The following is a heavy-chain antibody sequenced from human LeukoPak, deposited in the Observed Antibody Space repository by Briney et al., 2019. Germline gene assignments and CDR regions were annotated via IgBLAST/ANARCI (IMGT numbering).Heavy chain of an antibody. J-gene: IGHJ4*02. Sequence: GGSLRLSCAASGFTFSSYWMHWVRQAPEKGLVWVSRINSDGSSTSYADSVKGRFTISRDNAKNTLYLQMNSLRAEDTAVYYCARVLSGSYPLDYWGQGTLVTVSS. CDR2: INSDGSST. CDR3: ARVLSGSYPLDY. V-gene: IGHV3-74*01. CDR1: GFTFSSYW. D-gene: IGHD1-26*01.